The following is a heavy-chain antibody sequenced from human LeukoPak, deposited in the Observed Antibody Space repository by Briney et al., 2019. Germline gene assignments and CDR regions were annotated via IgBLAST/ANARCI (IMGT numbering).Heavy chain of an antibody. Sequence: SETLSLTCTVSGGSISSSSYYWGWIRQPPGKGLEWIGSIYYSGSTYYNPPLKSRVTISVDTSKNQFSLKLSSVTAADTAVYYCARVIAAAGNFDYWGQGTLVTVSS. CDR1: GGSISSSSYY. CDR3: ARVIAAAGNFDY. CDR2: IYYSGST. J-gene: IGHJ4*02. V-gene: IGHV4-39*07. D-gene: IGHD6-13*01.